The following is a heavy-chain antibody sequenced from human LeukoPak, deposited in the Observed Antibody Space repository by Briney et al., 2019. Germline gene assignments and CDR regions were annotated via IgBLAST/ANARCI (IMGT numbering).Heavy chain of an antibody. CDR3: ARDRFLPAAIPTNYYYYYGMDV. Sequence: HAGGSLRLSCAASGFTVSSNYMSWVRQAPGKGLEWVSVIYSGGSTYYADSAKGRFTISRDNSKNTLYLQMNSLRAEDTAVYYCARDRFLPAAIPTNYYYYYGMDVWGKGTTVTVSS. V-gene: IGHV3-53*01. CDR2: IYSGGST. D-gene: IGHD2-2*02. CDR1: GFTVSSNY. J-gene: IGHJ6*04.